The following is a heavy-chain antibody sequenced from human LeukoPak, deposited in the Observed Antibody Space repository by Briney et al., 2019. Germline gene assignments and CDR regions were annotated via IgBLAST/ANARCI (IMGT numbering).Heavy chain of an antibody. CDR3: ARGYYDSSGYPDY. V-gene: IGHV4-34*01. J-gene: IGHJ4*02. D-gene: IGHD3-22*01. CDR2: INHSGST. CDR1: GGSFSGYY. Sequence: PSETLSPTCAVYGGSFSGYYWSWIRQPPGKGLEWIGEINHSGSTNYNPSLKSRVTISVDTSKNQFSLKLSSVTAADTAVYYCARGYYDSSGYPDYWGQGTLVTVSS.